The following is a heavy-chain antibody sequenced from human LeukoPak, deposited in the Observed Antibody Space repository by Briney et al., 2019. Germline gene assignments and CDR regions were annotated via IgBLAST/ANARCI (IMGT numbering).Heavy chain of an antibody. CDR3: ARDYSTGDVDRLDY. V-gene: IGHV3-7*04. Sequence: PGGSLRLSCAASGFTFSSYWMSWVRQAPGKGLEWVANIKQDGSEKYYVDSVKGRFTISRDNAKNSLYLQMNSLRAEDTAVYYCARDYSTGDVDRLDYWGQGTLVTVSS. J-gene: IGHJ4*02. CDR2: IKQDGSEK. D-gene: IGHD2-8*02. CDR1: GFTFSSYW.